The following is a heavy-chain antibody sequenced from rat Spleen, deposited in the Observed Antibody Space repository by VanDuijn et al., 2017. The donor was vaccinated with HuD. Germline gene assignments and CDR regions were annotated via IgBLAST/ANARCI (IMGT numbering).Heavy chain of an antibody. V-gene: IGHV5-29*01. CDR3: AAQDYDGTYYYGYFHY. Sequence: EVQLVESDGGLVQPGRSLKLSCAASGFSFSDYYMAWVRQAPTKGLEWVATLSYDASAPYYRDSVKGRFTISRDNAKSTLYLQMDSLRSEDTATYYCAAQDYDGTYYYGYFHYWGQGVMVTVSS. J-gene: IGHJ2*01. CDR2: LSYDASAP. CDR1: GFSFSDYY. D-gene: IGHD1-12*02.